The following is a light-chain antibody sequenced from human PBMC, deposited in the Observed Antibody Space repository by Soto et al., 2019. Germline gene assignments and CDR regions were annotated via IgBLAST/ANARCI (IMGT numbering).Light chain of an antibody. V-gene: IGKV3-11*01. J-gene: IGKJ2*01. CDR2: DTS. CDR3: QHRSNWRMYT. Sequence: ELVLTQSPATLSLSPGERATLSCRASQSVAGYLAWYQQEPGQGPRLLIYDTSNRATGAPPRFSGSGSGTDFTLTISSLEPEDFAIYYCQHRSNWRMYTFGQGTKLEIK. CDR1: QSVAGY.